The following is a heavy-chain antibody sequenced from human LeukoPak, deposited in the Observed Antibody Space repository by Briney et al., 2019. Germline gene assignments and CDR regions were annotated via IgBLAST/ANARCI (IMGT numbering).Heavy chain of an antibody. CDR1: GGSFSGYY. J-gene: IGHJ5*02. CDR3: ARVGRVRGVNRNWFDP. D-gene: IGHD3-10*01. V-gene: IGHV4-34*01. CDR2: INHSGST. Sequence: SETLSLTCAVYGGSFSGYYWSWIRQPPGKGLEWIGEINHSGSTNYNPSLKSRVTISVDTSKNQFSLKLSSVTAADTAVYYWARVGRVRGVNRNWFDPWGQGTLVTVSS.